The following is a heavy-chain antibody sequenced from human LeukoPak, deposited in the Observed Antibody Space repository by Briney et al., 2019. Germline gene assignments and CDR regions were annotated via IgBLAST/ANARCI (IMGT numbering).Heavy chain of an antibody. CDR1: GFTFSSYA. CDR2: IWHDGSNE. CDR3: ARDRSSSWSFDY. Sequence: PGRPLRLSCAASGFTFSSYAMHSVRQTPGKGLEWVAIIWHDGSNEYYADSVKGRFTISRDNSRNTLYLQMNSLRAEDTAVYYCARDRSSSWSFDYWGQGTLVTVSS. J-gene: IGHJ4*02. D-gene: IGHD6-13*01. V-gene: IGHV3-33*01.